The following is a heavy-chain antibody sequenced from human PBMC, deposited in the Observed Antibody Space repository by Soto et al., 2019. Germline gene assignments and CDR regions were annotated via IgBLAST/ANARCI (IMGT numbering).Heavy chain of an antibody. D-gene: IGHD4-17*01. J-gene: IGHJ4*02. CDR2: ISGSGSNP. CDR3: AKTASMTIRDGFDH. Sequence: EVEALESGGGLVQPGGSLRLSCAASGFTFSSYAMSWFRQAPGQGLEWVSAISGSGSNPYYADSVKGRFTISRDNSKNTLYRQMTSLRAEDSALYYCAKTASMTIRDGFDHWGQGTLVTVSS. CDR1: GFTFSSYA. V-gene: IGHV3-23*01.